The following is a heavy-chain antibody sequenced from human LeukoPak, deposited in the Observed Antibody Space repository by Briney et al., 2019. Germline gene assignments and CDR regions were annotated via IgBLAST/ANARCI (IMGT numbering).Heavy chain of an antibody. V-gene: IGHV4-31*03. CDR3: ARAARPSWYFDL. J-gene: IGHJ2*01. Sequence: SETLSLTCTVSGGSISSGGYYWSWIRQHPGKGLEWIGYIYYSGSTYYNPSLKSRVTISVDTSKNQFSLKLSSVTAADTAVYYCARAARPSWYFDLWGRGTLVTVSS. D-gene: IGHD6-6*01. CDR2: IYYSGST. CDR1: GGSISSGGYY.